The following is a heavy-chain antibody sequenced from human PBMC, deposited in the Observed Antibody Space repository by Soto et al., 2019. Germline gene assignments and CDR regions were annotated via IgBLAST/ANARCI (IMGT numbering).Heavy chain of an antibody. V-gene: IGHV1-8*01. D-gene: IGHD4-17*01. CDR1: GYTFTSYD. Sequence: ASVKVSCKASGYTFTSYDINWVRQATGQGLEWMGWMNPNSGNTGYAQKFQGRVTMTRNTSISTAYMELSSLRSEDTAVYYCAREYGDYGGFDPWGQGTLVTVSS. J-gene: IGHJ5*02. CDR2: MNPNSGNT. CDR3: AREYGDYGGFDP.